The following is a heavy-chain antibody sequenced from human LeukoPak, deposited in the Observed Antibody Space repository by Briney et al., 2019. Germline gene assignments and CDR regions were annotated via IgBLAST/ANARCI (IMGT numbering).Heavy chain of an antibody. CDR1: GYTLTELS. D-gene: IGHD6-19*01. V-gene: IGHV1-24*01. J-gene: IGHJ4*02. CDR3: ATSIAVAGFSFDY. CDR2: FDPEDGET. Sequence: GASVKVSCKVSGYTLTELSVHWVRQAPGKGLEWMGGFDPEDGETIYAQKFQGRVTMTEDTSTDTAYMELSSLRSEDTAVYYCATSIAVAGFSFDYWGQGTLVTVSS.